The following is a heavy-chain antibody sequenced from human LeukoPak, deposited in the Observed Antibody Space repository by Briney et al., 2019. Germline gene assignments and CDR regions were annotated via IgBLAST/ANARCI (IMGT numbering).Heavy chain of an antibody. V-gene: IGHV3-48*03. CDR2: ISSSGSTI. J-gene: IGHJ4*02. CDR3: ARDSDRAAAAIRLDY. CDR1: GFTFSSYE. Sequence: GGSLRLSCAASGFTFSSYEMNWVRQAPGKGLEWVSYISSSGSTIYYADSVKGRFTISRDNAKNSLYLQMNSLRAEDTAVYYCARDSDRAAAAIRLDYWGQGTLVTVSS. D-gene: IGHD6-13*01.